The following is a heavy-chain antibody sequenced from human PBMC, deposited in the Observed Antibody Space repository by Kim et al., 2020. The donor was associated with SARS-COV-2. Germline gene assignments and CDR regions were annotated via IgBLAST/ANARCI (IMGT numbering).Heavy chain of an antibody. V-gene: IGHV3-21*01. CDR2: ISSSSSYI. D-gene: IGHD3-10*01. Sequence: GGSLRLSCAASGFTFSSYSMNWVRQAPGKGLEWVSSISSSSSYIYYADSVKGRFTISRDNAKNSLYLQMNSLRAEDTAVYYCARDRITMVRGVIINPYYYYGMDVWGQGTTVTVSS. CDR3: ARDRITMVRGVIINPYYYYGMDV. J-gene: IGHJ6*02. CDR1: GFTFSSYS.